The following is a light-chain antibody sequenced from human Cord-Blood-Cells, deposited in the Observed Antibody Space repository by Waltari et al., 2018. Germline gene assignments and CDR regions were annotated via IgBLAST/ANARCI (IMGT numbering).Light chain of an antibody. CDR1: QSVSSY. CDR2: DAS. Sequence: EIVLTQSPATLSLSPGERATLSCRASQSVSSYLAWYQQKPGQAPRLLIDDASNRATGIPARFSGSGSGTDFTLTISSLEPEDFAVYYCQQRSNWPRTFGQGTKVEFK. CDR3: QQRSNWPRT. J-gene: IGKJ1*01. V-gene: IGKV3-11*01.